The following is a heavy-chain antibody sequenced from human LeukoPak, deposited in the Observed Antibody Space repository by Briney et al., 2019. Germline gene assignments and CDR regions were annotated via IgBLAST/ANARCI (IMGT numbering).Heavy chain of an antibody. CDR2: ISAYNGNT. J-gene: IGHJ4*02. D-gene: IGHD3-10*01. CDR3: ARDLVRGVIGF. Sequence: ASVKVSCKASGYTFTNYGVTWVRQAPGQGLEWMGWISAYNGNTNYAQKPQGRVTMTTDTSTTTAYMELRSLRSDDTAVYYCARDLVRGVIGFWDQGTLVTVSS. CDR1: GYTFTNYG. V-gene: IGHV1-18*01.